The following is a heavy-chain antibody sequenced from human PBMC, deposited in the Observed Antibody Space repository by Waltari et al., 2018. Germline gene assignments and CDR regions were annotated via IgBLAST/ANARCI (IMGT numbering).Heavy chain of an antibody. V-gene: IGHV4-61*02. CDR2: IYTSGST. D-gene: IGHD6-13*01. CDR1: GGSISSGSYY. Sequence: QVQLQESGPGLVKPSQTLSLTCTVSGGSISSGSYYWSWIRQPAGKGLEWIGRIYTSGSTNYNPSLKSRVTISVDTSKNQFSLKLSSVTAADTAVYYCARDRFPGSSSWYDYWGQGTLVTVSS. CDR3: ARDRFPGSSSWYDY. J-gene: IGHJ4*02.